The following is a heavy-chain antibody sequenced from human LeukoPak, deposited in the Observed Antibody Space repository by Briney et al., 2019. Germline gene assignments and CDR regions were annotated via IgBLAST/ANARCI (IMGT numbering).Heavy chain of an antibody. CDR3: VQLEGYYDSPI. V-gene: IGHV3-23*01. D-gene: IGHD3-22*01. CDR1: GFTFSSYA. CDR2: ISGSGGST. Sequence: GGSLRLSCAASGFTFSSYAMSWVRQAPGKGLEWVSAISGSGGSTYYADSVKGRFTISRDNSKNTLYLQMNSLRAEDTAVYYCVQLEGYYDSPIWRQRTLVTVSS. J-gene: IGHJ1*01.